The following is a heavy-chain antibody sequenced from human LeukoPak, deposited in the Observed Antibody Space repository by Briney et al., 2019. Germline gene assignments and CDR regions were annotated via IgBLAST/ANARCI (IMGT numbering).Heavy chain of an antibody. V-gene: IGHV3-21*01. CDR2: ISSSSSYI. CDR3: ARGGGGWSLEPIDY. Sequence: GGSLRLSCAASGFTFSSYSMTWVRQAPGKGLEWVSSISSSSSYIYYADSVKGRLTISRDNAKNSLYLQMNSLRAEDTAVYYCARGGGGWSLEPIDYWGQGTLVTVSS. J-gene: IGHJ4*02. CDR1: GFTFSSYS. D-gene: IGHD2-15*01.